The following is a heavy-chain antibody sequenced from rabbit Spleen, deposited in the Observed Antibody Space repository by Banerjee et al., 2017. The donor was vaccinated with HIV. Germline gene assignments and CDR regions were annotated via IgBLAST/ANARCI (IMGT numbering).Heavy chain of an antibody. CDR1: GFSFSSGYD. D-gene: IGHD3-3*01. Sequence: QEQLVESGGGLVKPGASLTLTCKASGFSFSSGYDMCWVRQAPGKGLEWIACIYGDVSGTTYYASWAKGRFTCSKTSSTVDLKMTSLTAADTATYFCARGLAVSGAVGGYANYFDLWGPGTLVTVS. CDR3: ARGLAVSGAVGGYANYFDL. J-gene: IGHJ4*01. CDR2: IYGDVSGTT. V-gene: IGHV1S45*01.